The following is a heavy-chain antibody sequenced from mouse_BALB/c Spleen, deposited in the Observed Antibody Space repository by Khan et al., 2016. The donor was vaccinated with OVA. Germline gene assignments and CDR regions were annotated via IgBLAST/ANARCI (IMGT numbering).Heavy chain of an antibody. J-gene: IGHJ3*01. CDR3: TRGGARATMISWFAY. V-gene: IGHV1S81*02. Sequence: QVQLQQSGAELVKPGASLKLSCKASGYTFTSYNMYWVKQRPGQGLEWIGGINPSNGYTNFNEKFKSKATLTVDKSSSTAYMQLSGLTSEDSAVYYCTRGGARATMISWFAYWGQGTLVTGSA. D-gene: IGHD2-4*01. CDR2: INPSNGYT. CDR1: GYTFTSYN.